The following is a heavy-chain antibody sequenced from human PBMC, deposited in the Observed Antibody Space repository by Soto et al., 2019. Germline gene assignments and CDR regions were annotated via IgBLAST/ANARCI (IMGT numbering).Heavy chain of an antibody. D-gene: IGHD3-16*02. CDR3: AKTLIFAYDYVWGSHPSGGMDV. CDR2: ISGSGGST. CDR1: GFTFSSYA. J-gene: IGHJ6*02. Sequence: EVQLLESGGGLVQPGGSLRLSCAASGFTFSSYAMSWVRQAPGKGLEWVSAISGSGGSTYYAESVKGRFTISRDNSKNTLDLQMNSLRAEDTAVYYCAKTLIFAYDYVWGSHPSGGMDVWGQGTTVTVSS. V-gene: IGHV3-23*01.